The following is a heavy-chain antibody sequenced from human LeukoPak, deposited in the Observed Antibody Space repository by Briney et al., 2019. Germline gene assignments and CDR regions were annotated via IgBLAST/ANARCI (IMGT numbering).Heavy chain of an antibody. Sequence: PSETLSLTCAVYGGSFSGYYWSWIRQPPGKGLEWIGYIYYSGSTNYNPSLKSRVTISVDTSKNQFSLKLSSVTAADTAVYYCARDLAAAGTDDDYWGQGTLVTVSS. J-gene: IGHJ4*02. CDR3: ARDLAAAGTDDDY. V-gene: IGHV4-59*12. CDR1: GGSFSGYY. CDR2: IYYSGST. D-gene: IGHD6-13*01.